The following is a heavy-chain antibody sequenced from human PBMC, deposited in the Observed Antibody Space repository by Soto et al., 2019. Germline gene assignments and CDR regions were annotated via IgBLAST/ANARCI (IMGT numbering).Heavy chain of an antibody. CDR3: ARQMVSSGYQCYFDY. V-gene: IGHV5-51*01. CDR1: GYSFTSYW. CDR2: IYPGDSDT. D-gene: IGHD3-22*01. Sequence: GESLKISCKGSGYSFTSYWIGWVRQMPGKGLEWMGIIYPGDSDTRYSPSFQGQVTISADKSISTAYLQWSSLKASDTAMYYCARQMVSSGYQCYFDYWGQGTLVTVSS. J-gene: IGHJ4*02.